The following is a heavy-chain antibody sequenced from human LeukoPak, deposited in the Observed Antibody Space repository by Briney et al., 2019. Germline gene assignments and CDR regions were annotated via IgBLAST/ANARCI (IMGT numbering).Heavy chain of an antibody. J-gene: IGHJ6*02. D-gene: IGHD5-18*01. V-gene: IGHV3-74*01. CDR2: INSDGSIT. CDR1: GLTFSSHW. CDR3: ARDAVDTANAV. Sequence: GGSLRLSCAASGLTFSSHWMHWVRQAPGKGLVWVSHINSDGSITSYADSVKGRFTISRDNAKNTLYLQMNSLRAEDTAVYYCARDAVDTANAVWGQGTTVTVSS.